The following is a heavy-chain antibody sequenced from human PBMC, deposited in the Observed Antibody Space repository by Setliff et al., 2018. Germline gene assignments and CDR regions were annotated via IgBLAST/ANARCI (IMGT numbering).Heavy chain of an antibody. J-gene: IGHJ4*02. CDR3: VKDTGNGGNTGLDY. CDR1: GFTFSSYS. D-gene: IGHD2-15*01. Sequence: GSLRLSCAASGFTFSSYSMNWVRQAPGKGLEWVSCISSSSSTIYYADSVKGRFTISRDNAKNSLYLQMNSLRVEDTALYYCVKDTGNGGNTGLDYWGQGTLVTVSS. V-gene: IGHV3-48*04. CDR2: ISSSSSTI.